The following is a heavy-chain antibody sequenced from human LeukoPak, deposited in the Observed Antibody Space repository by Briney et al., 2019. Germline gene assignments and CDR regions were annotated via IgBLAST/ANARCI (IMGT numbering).Heavy chain of an antibody. CDR1: GYTFTGYY. Sequence: ASVKVSCKASGYTFTGYYMHWVRQAPGQGLEWMGWINPNSGGTNYAQKFQGRVTMTRDTSISTAYMELSRLRSDDTAVYYCARVRLQGRNNWFDPWGQGTLVTVSS. J-gene: IGHJ5*02. CDR3: ARVRLQGRNNWFDP. D-gene: IGHD4-11*01. V-gene: IGHV1-2*02. CDR2: INPNSGGT.